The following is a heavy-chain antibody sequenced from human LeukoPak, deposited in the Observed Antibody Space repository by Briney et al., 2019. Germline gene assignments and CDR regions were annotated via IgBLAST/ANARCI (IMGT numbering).Heavy chain of an antibody. CDR1: GGSISSSSYY. Sequence: PSETLSLTCTVSGGSISSSSYYWGWIRQPPGKGLEWIGSIYYSGSTYYNPSLKSRVTISVDTSKTQFSLKLSSVTAAETAVYYCARRAIFEGPFDYWGQGTLVTVSS. D-gene: IGHD3-3*01. V-gene: IGHV4-39*01. J-gene: IGHJ4*02. CDR3: ARRAIFEGPFDY. CDR2: IYYSGST.